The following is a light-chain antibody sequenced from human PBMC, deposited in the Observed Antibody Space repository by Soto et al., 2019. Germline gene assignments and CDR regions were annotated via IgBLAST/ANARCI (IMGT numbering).Light chain of an antibody. CDR2: GAS. Sequence: VFPQSPRTLPLSHGESATLSCRASQRVSSSYLAWYQQKPGQAPRLLIYGASSRATGIPDRFSGSGSGTDFTLTISRLEPEELAEDYCKHCQHHDDTSPLTFGGGTKVDIK. J-gene: IGKJ4*01. V-gene: IGKV3-20*01. CDR3: KHCQHHDDTSPLT. CDR1: QRVSSSY.